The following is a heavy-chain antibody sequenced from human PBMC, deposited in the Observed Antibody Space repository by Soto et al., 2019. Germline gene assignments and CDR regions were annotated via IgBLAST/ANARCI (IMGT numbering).Heavy chain of an antibody. V-gene: IGHV3-23*01. CDR3: VILAGQLLLFGMDV. Sequence: GGSLRLSCAASGFTFSSYAMTWVRQAPGKGLEWVSGISGGGDSTYYADSVKGRFTISRDNSKNTLYLQMNSLRAEDTAVYYCVILAGQLLLFGMDVWGQGTTVTVSS. CDR2: ISGGGDST. CDR1: GFTFSSYA. J-gene: IGHJ6*02. D-gene: IGHD2-15*01.